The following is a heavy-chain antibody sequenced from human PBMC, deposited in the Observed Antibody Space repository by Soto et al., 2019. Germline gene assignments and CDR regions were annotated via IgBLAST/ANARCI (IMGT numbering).Heavy chain of an antibody. CDR3: ASAYYYDSSGYPNPFDY. V-gene: IGHV4-61*08. J-gene: IGHJ4*02. CDR1: GGSISSGGYY. Sequence: PGMPSETLSLTCTVSGGSISSGGYYWSWIRQHPGKGLEWIGYIYYSGSTNYNPSLKSRVTISVDTSKNQFSLKLSSVTAADTAVYYCASAYYYDSSGYPNPFDYWGQGTLVTVSS. CDR2: IYYSGST. D-gene: IGHD3-22*01.